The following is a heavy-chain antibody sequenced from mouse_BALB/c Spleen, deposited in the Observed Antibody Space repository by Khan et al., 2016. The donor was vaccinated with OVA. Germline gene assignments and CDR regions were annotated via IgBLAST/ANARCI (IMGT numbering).Heavy chain of an antibody. V-gene: IGHV1-69*02. CDR1: GYTFTNYF. CDR3: TRHGSSYDAMDY. D-gene: IGHD1-1*01. J-gene: IGHJ4*01. Sequence: QVQLKQSGAELVRPGASVKLSCKASGYTFTNYFINWVKQRPGQGLEWIGNIYPSDGYTTYNQKFKDTATLTVDKSSSTAYMHLSSPTSEDSAVYYCTRHGSSYDAMDYWGQGTSVTVSS. CDR2: IYPSDGYT.